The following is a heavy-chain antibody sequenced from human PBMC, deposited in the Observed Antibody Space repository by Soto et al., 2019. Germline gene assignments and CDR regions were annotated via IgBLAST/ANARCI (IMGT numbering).Heavy chain of an antibody. V-gene: IGHV1-2*02. D-gene: IGHD3-16*02. J-gene: IGHJ3*02. CDR3: AREGPAYYDYVWGSYRPDAFDI. CDR2: INPNSGGT. Sequence: ASVKVSCKASGYTFTGYYMHWVRQAPGQGLERMGWINPNSGGTNYAQKFQGRVTMTRDTSISTAYMELSRLRSDDTAVYYCAREGPAYYDYVWGSYRPDAFDIWGQGTMVTVSS. CDR1: GYTFTGYY.